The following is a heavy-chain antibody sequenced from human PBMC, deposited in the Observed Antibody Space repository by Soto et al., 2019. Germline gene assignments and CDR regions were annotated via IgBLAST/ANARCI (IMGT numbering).Heavy chain of an antibody. Sequence: SETLSLTCTVTGDSVSGSLHYWSWIRQPPGKGLEWIAYIYYSGSTNYNPSLKSRVTISLDTSKNQFSLKLSSVTAADTAVYYCARGLRSPYDSSGYYSPFDSWGQGILVTVSS. CDR1: GDSVSGSLHY. CDR3: ARGLRSPYDSSGYYSPFDS. V-gene: IGHV4-61*01. D-gene: IGHD3-22*01. CDR2: IYYSGST. J-gene: IGHJ4*02.